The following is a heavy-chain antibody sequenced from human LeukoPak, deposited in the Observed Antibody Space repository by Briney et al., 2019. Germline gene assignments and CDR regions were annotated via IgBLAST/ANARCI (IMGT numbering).Heavy chain of an antibody. D-gene: IGHD3-16*01. CDR2: ISGSGDGT. Sequence: PGGSLRLSCAASGFTFSSYAMTWVRQAPGKGLEWVSAISGSGDGTYYGDFVKGRFTISRDNSKNTLFLQMNSLRAEDTALYYWAKRGGGGYTTLPLDHWGQGALVTVSS. V-gene: IGHV3-23*01. CDR3: AKRGGGGYTTLPLDH. CDR1: GFTFSSYA. J-gene: IGHJ4*02.